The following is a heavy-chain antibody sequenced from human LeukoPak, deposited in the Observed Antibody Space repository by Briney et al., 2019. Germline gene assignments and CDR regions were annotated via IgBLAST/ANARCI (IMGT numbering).Heavy chain of an antibody. V-gene: IGHV3-9*01. Sequence: GGSLRLSCAASGFTFDDYAMHWVRQAPGKGLEWVSGISWNSGSIGYADSVKGRFTISRDNAKNSLYLQMNSLRAEDTALYYCAKGNKYYYDSSGSGFDYWGQGTLVTVSP. J-gene: IGHJ4*02. CDR2: ISWNSGSI. D-gene: IGHD3-22*01. CDR1: GFTFDDYA. CDR3: AKGNKYYYDSSGSGFDY.